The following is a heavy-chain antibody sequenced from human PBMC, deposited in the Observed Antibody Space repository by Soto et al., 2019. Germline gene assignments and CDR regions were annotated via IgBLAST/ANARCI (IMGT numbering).Heavy chain of an antibody. V-gene: IGHV3-53*01. CDR3: VRAGDKEQWFGLFDY. CDR1: GFTLSHNY. CDR2: IYTGDNA. J-gene: IGHJ4*02. Sequence: ARSLRLFCPDTGFTLSHNYMSCVPLAPGNGLESVSIIYTGDNASYADSVKGRFTISRDSSKNTLYLQMNSLRAEGTAVYYCVRAGDKEQWFGLFDYWGQGALVTVSS. D-gene: IGHD2-8*01.